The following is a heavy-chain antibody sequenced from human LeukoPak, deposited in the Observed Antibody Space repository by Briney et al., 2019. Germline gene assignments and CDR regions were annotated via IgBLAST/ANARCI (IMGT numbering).Heavy chain of an antibody. CDR3: ARKYDFWSGYYNGYYGMDV. D-gene: IGHD3-3*01. CDR1: GCTFTSYY. Sequence: ASVKVSCKASGCTFTSYYMHWVRQAPGQGLEWMGIINPSGGSTSYAQKFQGRVTMTRDTSTSTVYMELSSLRSEDTAVYYCARKYDFWSGYYNGYYGMDVWGQGTTVTVSS. J-gene: IGHJ6*02. CDR2: INPSGGST. V-gene: IGHV1-46*01.